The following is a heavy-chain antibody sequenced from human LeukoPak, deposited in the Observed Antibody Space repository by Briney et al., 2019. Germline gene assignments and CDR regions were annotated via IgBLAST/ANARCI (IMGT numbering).Heavy chain of an antibody. CDR2: IYNGRNT. CDR3: AQTTGWPGFDF. D-gene: IGHD6-19*01. CDR1: GASTSDYY. Sequence: SETLSLTCSASGASTSDYYWSWIRQSPGRTLEWIGHIYNGRNTKYNPSLTSRVTISVDTSKNQFSLSLTSVTAADTAMYYCAQTTGWPGFDFWGPGALVTVSS. V-gene: IGHV4-59*08. J-gene: IGHJ4*02.